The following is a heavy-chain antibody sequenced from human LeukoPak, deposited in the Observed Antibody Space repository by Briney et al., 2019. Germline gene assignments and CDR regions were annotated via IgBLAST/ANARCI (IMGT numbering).Heavy chain of an antibody. CDR2: IYRVGSM. CDR3: AKVPYSSGWYVDY. Sequence: GGSLRLSCAASGFTVSNTYMMWVRQAPGKGLEWVSVIYRVGSMFYADSVKGRFTISRHNPKNTLDLQMNSLRADDTAVYYCAKVPYSSGWYVDYWGQGTLVTVSS. CDR1: GFTVSNTY. V-gene: IGHV3-53*04. J-gene: IGHJ4*02. D-gene: IGHD6-19*01.